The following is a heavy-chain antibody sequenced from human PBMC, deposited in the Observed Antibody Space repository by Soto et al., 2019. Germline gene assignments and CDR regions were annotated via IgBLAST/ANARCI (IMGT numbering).Heavy chain of an antibody. J-gene: IGHJ6*02. D-gene: IGHD6-6*01. Sequence: GGSLRLSCAASGFTFSSYAMSWVRQAPGKGLEWVSAISGSGGSTYYADSVKGRFTISRDNSKNTLYLQMNSLRAEDTAVYYCAKETSSIAARFWRLGYYGMDVWGQGTTVTVSS. V-gene: IGHV3-23*01. CDR1: GFTFSSYA. CDR2: ISGSGGST. CDR3: AKETSSIAARFWRLGYYGMDV.